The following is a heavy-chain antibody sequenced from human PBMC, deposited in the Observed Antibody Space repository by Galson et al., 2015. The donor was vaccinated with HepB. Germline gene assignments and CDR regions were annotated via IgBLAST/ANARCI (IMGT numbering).Heavy chain of an antibody. CDR3: VRDWQWLVPSFDF. J-gene: IGHJ4*02. CDR1: GFTFNTYS. CDR2: ISSDSSYI. D-gene: IGHD6-19*01. Sequence: SLRLSCAASGFTFNTYSMNWVRQAPGKGLEWVSSISSDSSYIYYADSVKGRFTISRDNAKSSLYLQMNNLRAEDTAVYYCVRDWQWLVPSFDFWGQGTLVTGSS. V-gene: IGHV3-21*01.